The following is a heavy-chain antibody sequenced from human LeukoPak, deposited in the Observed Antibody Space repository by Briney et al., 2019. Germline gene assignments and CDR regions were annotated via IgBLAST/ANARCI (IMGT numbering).Heavy chain of an antibody. V-gene: IGHV4-38-2*01. CDR3: ARSLSRGYSGFRVSPFDY. CDR1: GYSISSVYY. J-gene: IGHJ4*02. D-gene: IGHD5-12*01. CDR2: MFHSGST. Sequence: SETLSLTCAVSGYSISSVYYWGWIRQPPGKGLEWIGGMFHSGSTYYNPSLKSRVTISVDKSKNHFSLKLSSVTAADTAVYYCARSLSRGYSGFRVSPFDYWGQGTLVTVSS.